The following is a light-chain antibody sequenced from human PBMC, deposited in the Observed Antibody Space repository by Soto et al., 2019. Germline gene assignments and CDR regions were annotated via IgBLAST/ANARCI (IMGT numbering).Light chain of an antibody. CDR2: AAS. CDR1: QSITNW. CDR3: QQTYSIPIT. J-gene: IGKJ5*01. Sequence: DIQMTQSPATLSASIGDRVTLTFLASQSITNWLAWYQQKPGKAPKLLIYAASSLQSGVPSRFSGSGSGTDFTLTISSLHPEDFAFYYCQQTYSIPITFGQGTRLEIK. V-gene: IGKV1-39*01.